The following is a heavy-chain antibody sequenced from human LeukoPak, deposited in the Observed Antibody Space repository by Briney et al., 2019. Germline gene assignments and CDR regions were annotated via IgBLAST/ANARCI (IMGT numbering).Heavy chain of an antibody. J-gene: IGHJ4*02. D-gene: IGHD1-7*01. CDR2: ISAYNGNT. CDR3: ATTRSNWNYLY. Sequence: ASVKVSCKASGYTFTSYGISWVRQAPGQGLEWMGWISAYNGNTNYAQKLQGRVTMTTDTSRSTAYMELRSLRSDDTAVYYCATTRSNWNYLYWGQGTLVTVSS. CDR1: GYTFTSYG. V-gene: IGHV1-18*01.